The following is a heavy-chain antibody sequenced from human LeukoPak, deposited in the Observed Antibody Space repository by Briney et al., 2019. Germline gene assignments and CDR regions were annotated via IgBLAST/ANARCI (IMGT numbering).Heavy chain of an antibody. CDR2: IYYSGST. J-gene: IGHJ4*02. CDR1: GGSISSSSYY. CDR3: SRQLGYCSSTSCYADKVDY. Sequence: SETLSLTCTVSGGSISSSSYYWGWIRQPPGKGLEWIGSIYYSGSTYYNPSLKSRVTISVDTSKNQFSLKLSSVTAADTAVYYCSRQLGYCSSTSCYADKVDYWGQGTLVTVSS. V-gene: IGHV4-39*01. D-gene: IGHD2-2*01.